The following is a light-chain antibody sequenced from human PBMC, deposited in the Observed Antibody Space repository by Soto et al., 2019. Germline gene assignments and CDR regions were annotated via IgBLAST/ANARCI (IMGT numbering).Light chain of an antibody. CDR2: STN. Sequence: QAVVTQEPSFSVSPGATVTLTCGLSSGSVSTSYHPSWYQQTPGQAPRTLIYSTNTRSSGVPDRFFGSILGNKAALTITGAQADDESDYYCVLYMGSGISVFGGGTKLTVL. J-gene: IGLJ3*02. CDR1: SGSVSTSYH. V-gene: IGLV8-61*01. CDR3: VLYMGSGISV.